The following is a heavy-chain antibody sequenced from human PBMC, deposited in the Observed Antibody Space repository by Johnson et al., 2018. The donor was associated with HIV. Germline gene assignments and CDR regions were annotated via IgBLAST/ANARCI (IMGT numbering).Heavy chain of an antibody. D-gene: IGHD1-26*01. J-gene: IGHJ3*02. V-gene: IGHV3-30*04. CDR1: GFTFSSSA. CDR3: ARDAPDSGSYHAFDI. CDR2: ISYDGRNK. Sequence: QVQLVESGGGVVQPGRSLRLSCAASGFTFSSSAMHWVRQAPGKGLEWVAVISYDGRNKYYADYVKGRFTISRDNSKNTLYLQMNSLRAEDTAVYYCARDAPDSGSYHAFDIWGQGTMVTVSS.